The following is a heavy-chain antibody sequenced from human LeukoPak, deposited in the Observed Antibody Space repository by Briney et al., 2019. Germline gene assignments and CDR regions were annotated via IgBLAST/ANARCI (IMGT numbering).Heavy chain of an antibody. V-gene: IGHV3-23*01. J-gene: IGHJ4*02. CDR2: FSNSGST. Sequence: PGGSLRLSCAASGFTFSSYWMSWVRQAPGKGLEWVSTFSNSGSTYYADSVKGRFTISRDNSRNTLYLQMNTLRAEDTAVYYCAKRVPRDYYFDYWGQGTLVTVSS. CDR3: AKRVPRDYYFDY. D-gene: IGHD3-10*01. CDR1: GFTFSSYW.